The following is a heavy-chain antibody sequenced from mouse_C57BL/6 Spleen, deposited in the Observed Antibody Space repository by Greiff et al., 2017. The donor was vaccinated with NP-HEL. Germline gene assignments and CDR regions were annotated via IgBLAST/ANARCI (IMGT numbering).Heavy chain of an antibody. D-gene: IGHD2-3*01. CDR1: GYTFTDYN. J-gene: IGHJ4*01. Sequence: VQLKQSGPELVKPGASVKIPCKASGYTFTDYNMDWVKQSHGKSLEWIGDINPNNGGTIYNQKFKGKATLTVDKSSSTAYMELRSLTSEDTAVYYCARSRIDGYYGRFYYAMDYWGQGTSVTVAS. CDR2: INPNNGGT. V-gene: IGHV1-18*01. CDR3: ARSRIDGYYGRFYYAMDY.